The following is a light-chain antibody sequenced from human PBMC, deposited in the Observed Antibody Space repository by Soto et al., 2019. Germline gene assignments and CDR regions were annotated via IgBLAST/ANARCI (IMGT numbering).Light chain of an antibody. CDR1: QSVLYSSNNKNY. Sequence: DIVLTQSPDSLAVSLGERGTINCKSSQSVLYSSNNKNYLAWYQQKPGQPPKLLIYWASTRASGVPDRFSGSGSGTDFTLTISGLQAEDVAVYFCQQYSSPPLTFGGGTKVEIK. CDR3: QQYSSPPLT. V-gene: IGKV4-1*01. CDR2: WAS. J-gene: IGKJ4*01.